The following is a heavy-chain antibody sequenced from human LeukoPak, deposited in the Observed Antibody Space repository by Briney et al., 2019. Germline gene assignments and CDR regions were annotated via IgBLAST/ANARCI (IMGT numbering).Heavy chain of an antibody. Sequence: ASVKVSCKASGYTFTSYDINWVRQATGQGLEWMGWMNPNSGNTGYAQKFQGRVTMTRDTSISTAYMELSRLRSDDTAVYYCASSGLSSYYYYYGMDVWGQGATVTVSS. V-gene: IGHV1-8*01. D-gene: IGHD3-10*01. CDR3: ASSGLSSYYYYYGMDV. CDR2: MNPNSGNT. CDR1: GYTFTSYD. J-gene: IGHJ6*02.